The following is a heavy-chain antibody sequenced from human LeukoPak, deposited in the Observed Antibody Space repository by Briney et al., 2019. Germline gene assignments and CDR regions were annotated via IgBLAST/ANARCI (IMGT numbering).Heavy chain of an antibody. J-gene: IGHJ5*02. D-gene: IGHD3-22*01. V-gene: IGHV1-2*02. Sequence: ASVKVSCKASGYTFTGYYIHWVRQAPGQGLEWMGWINPKSGGTNYAQKFQGRVTMTRDTSISTAYMELSRLRSDDTAVYYCARGVYYYDSSGQNWFDPWGQGTLVTVSS. CDR3: ARGVYYYDSSGQNWFDP. CDR2: INPKSGGT. CDR1: GYTFTGYY.